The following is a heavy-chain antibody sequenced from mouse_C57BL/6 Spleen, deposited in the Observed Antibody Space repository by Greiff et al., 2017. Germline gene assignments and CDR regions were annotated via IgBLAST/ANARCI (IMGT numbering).Heavy chain of an antibody. V-gene: IGHV1-82*01. J-gene: IGHJ2*01. CDR1: GYAFSSSW. Sequence: QVKLQQSGPELVKPGASVKISCKASGYAFSSSWMNWVKQRPGKGLEWIGRIYPGDGDTNYNGKFKGKATLTADKSSSTAYMQLSSLTSEDSAVYFCARGITTVVADYWGQGTTLTVSS. D-gene: IGHD1-1*01. CDR2: IYPGDGDT. CDR3: ARGITTVVADY.